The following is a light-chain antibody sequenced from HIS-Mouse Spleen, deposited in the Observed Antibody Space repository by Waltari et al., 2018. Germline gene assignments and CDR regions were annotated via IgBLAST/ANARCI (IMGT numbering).Light chain of an antibody. CDR1: QGITSA. CDR3: QQFNSYPALT. J-gene: IGKJ4*01. V-gene: IGKV1-13*02. CDR2: DDS. Sequence: AIQLTQSPSSLSASVGDRVTITCRESQGITSALAWYQQKPGKSTKLLIYDDSSLESGVPSRFSGSGSRTDFTLTISSLQPEDFATYYWQQFNSYPALTFGGGTKVEIK.